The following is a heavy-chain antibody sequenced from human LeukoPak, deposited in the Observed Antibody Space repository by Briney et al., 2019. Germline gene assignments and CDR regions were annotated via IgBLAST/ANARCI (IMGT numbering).Heavy chain of an antibody. CDR1: GFTFSSYA. CDR2: ISSNGGST. D-gene: IGHD6-19*01. CDR3: AKDRYSSGWLYYFDY. J-gene: IGHJ4*02. V-gene: IGHV3-64D*06. Sequence: GGSLRLSCSASGFTFSSYAMHWVRQAPGKGLEYVSAISSNGGSTYYADSVKGRFTISRDNSKNTLYLQMSSLRAEDTAVYYCAKDRYSSGWLYYFDYWGQGTLVTVSS.